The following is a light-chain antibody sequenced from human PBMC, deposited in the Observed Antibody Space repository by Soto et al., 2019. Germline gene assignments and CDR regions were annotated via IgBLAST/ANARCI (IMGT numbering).Light chain of an antibody. CDR2: AAS. J-gene: IGKJ5*01. Sequence: IQMTQSPSSLSASVGDRVTITCRASQGISNYLAWYQQKPGKVPKLLIYAASTLQSGVPSRFRGSGSGTDFTFTISRLQPEDIATYYCQQYENLPTFGQGTRLEVK. CDR1: QGISNY. V-gene: IGKV1-27*01. CDR3: QQYENLPT.